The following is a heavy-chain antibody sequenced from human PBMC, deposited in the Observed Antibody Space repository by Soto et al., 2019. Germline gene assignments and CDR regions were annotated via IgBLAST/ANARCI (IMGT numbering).Heavy chain of an antibody. D-gene: IGHD6-13*01. CDR2: IYYTGST. V-gene: IGHV4-59*01. Sequence: QVQLQESGPGLVKPSETLSLTCTVSGGSISSYYWSWIRQPPGKGLEWIGYIYYTGSTNYNPSLRSRVTISVATSKNQFSLKLSSVTAADTAVYYCARGSVSSWYFWFDPWGQGTLVTVSS. CDR3: ARGSVSSWYFWFDP. J-gene: IGHJ5*02. CDR1: GGSISSYY.